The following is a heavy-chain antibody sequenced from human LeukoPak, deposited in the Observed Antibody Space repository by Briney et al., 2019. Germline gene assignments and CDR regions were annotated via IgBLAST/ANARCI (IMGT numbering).Heavy chain of an antibody. CDR1: GFTFSSYS. Sequence: GGSLRLSCAASGFTFSSYSMNWVRQAPGKGLEWVSAISGSGGRTYYADSVKGRFTISRDNSKNTLYLQMNSLRAEDTAVYYCAKGSNIVVVPAAIPGYYYMDVWGKGTAVTVSS. D-gene: IGHD2-2*02. CDR2: ISGSGGRT. CDR3: AKGSNIVVVPAAIPGYYYMDV. J-gene: IGHJ6*03. V-gene: IGHV3-23*01.